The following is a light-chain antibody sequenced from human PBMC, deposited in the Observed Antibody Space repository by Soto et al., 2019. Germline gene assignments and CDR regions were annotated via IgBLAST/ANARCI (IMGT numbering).Light chain of an antibody. V-gene: IGKV1-5*01. CDR3: QQYGRSPTT. CDR1: QSISSW. Sequence: DTQMTQSPSTLSASVGDRVTITCRASQSISSWLAWYQQKPGKAPKLLIYGASSLQTGVPSRFSGSGSGTDFTLTISRLEPEDFAVYYCQQYGRSPTTFGQGTKVDIK. CDR2: GAS. J-gene: IGKJ1*01.